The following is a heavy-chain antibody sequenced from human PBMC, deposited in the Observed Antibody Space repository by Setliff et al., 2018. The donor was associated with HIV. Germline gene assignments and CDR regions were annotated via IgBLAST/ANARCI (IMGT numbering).Heavy chain of an antibody. D-gene: IGHD3-10*01. J-gene: IGHJ6*02. V-gene: IGHV3-7*01. CDR2: IDRDGSET. CDR3: ARKFRPGHGVDV. Sequence: GGSLRLSCVASRFAFNDYWMSWVRQAPGKGLEWVANIDRDGSETNYVDSVKGRFTIFRDNAKSSMYLQMNSLRAEDTAIYYCARKFRPGHGVDVWGQGTTVTVSS. CDR1: RFAFNDYW.